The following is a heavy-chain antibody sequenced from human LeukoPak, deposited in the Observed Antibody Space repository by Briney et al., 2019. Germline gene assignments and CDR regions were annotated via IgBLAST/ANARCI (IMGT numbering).Heavy chain of an antibody. Sequence: SETLSLTCAVYGGSFSGYYLSWIRQPPGKGLEWIGEINHSGSTNYNPSLKSRVTISVDTSKNQFSLKLSSVTAADTAVYYCARADYGDYVFDYWGQGTLVTVSS. J-gene: IGHJ4*02. CDR3: ARADYGDYVFDY. V-gene: IGHV4-34*01. D-gene: IGHD4-17*01. CDR2: INHSGST. CDR1: GGSFSGYY.